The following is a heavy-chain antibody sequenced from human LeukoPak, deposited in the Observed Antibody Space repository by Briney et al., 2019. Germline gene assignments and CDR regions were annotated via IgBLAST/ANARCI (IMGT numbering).Heavy chain of an antibody. Sequence: GESLKISCKASGYSFSSYWIGWVRQMPGKGLEWMGIIFPGDSDTRYSPSFQSQVTISADRSISTAYLQWSSLKASDTAIYYCARLSTRMGPFDYWGQGTLVSVSS. CDR3: ARLSTRMGPFDY. CDR2: IFPGDSDT. D-gene: IGHD1-1*01. V-gene: IGHV5-51*01. CDR1: GYSFSSYW. J-gene: IGHJ4*02.